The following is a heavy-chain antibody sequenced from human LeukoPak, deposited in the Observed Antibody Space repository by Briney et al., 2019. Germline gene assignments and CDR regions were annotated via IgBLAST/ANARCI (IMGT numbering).Heavy chain of an antibody. V-gene: IGHV3-49*04. Sequence: GGSLRLSCTASGFTFGDYAMSWVRQAPGKGLEWVGFIRSKAYGGTTEYAASVKGRFTISRDDSKSIAYLQMNSLKTEDTAVYYCTGDPIRFINYFDYWGQGTLVTVSS. D-gene: IGHD3-3*01. CDR3: TGDPIRFINYFDY. CDR2: IRSKAYGGTT. CDR1: GFTFGDYA. J-gene: IGHJ4*02.